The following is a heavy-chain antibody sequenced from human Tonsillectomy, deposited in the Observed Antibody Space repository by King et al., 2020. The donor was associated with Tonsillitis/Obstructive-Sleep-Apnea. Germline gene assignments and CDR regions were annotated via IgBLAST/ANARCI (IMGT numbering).Heavy chain of an antibody. Sequence: VQLQESGPGLVKPSQTLSLTCTVSGGSISSGGYYWSWIRQHPGKGLEWIGYIYYSGSTYYNPSLKSRVTISVDTSKNQFSLHLSSVTAADTALYYCARENCNPSWFDPWGQGTLVTVSS. J-gene: IGHJ5*02. D-gene: IGHD1-1*01. CDR3: ARENCNPSWFDP. CDR2: IYYSGST. CDR1: GGSISSGGYY. V-gene: IGHV4-31*03.